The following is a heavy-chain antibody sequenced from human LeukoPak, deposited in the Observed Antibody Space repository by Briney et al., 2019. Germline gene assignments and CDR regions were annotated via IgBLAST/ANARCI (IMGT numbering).Heavy chain of an antibody. Sequence: ASMKVSCKHSGYTPRVYSISTLSQAPGQGLEWMGWISAYNGDTNFAQTFQGRVTMTTDTSTSTAYMELRSLRSDDPAVYYCARSQYYYDRSGYYLFDYWSQGTLVTVSS. CDR3: ARSQYYYDRSGYYLFDY. CDR1: GYTPRVYS. D-gene: IGHD3-22*01. V-gene: IGHV1-18*01. CDR2: ISAYNGDT. J-gene: IGHJ4*02.